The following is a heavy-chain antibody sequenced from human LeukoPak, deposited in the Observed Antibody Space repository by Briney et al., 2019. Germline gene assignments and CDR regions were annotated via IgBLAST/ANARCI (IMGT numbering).Heavy chain of an antibody. CDR3: ARSSYPLHFDY. V-gene: IGHV3-74*01. CDR2: LNSDGGGG. Sequence: QPGGSLRLSCAASGFSFSSYWMHWVRQAPGRGLVWVSRLNSDGGGGTYADFVKGRFTISRDNAKNTLYLQMNSLSAEDTAVYFCARSSYPLHFDYWGQGTLVTVSS. J-gene: IGHJ4*02. CDR1: GFSFSSYW.